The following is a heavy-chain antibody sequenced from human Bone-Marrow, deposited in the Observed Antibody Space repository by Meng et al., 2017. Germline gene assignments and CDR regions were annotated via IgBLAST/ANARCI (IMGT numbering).Heavy chain of an antibody. Sequence: GGPLRLSCAASGFTFSSYSMNWVRQAPGKGLEWVSSISSSSSYIYYADSVKGRFTISRDNAKNSLYLQMNSLRAEDTAVYYCARVARNGYDYWGQGTLVTVSS. CDR3: ARVARNGYDY. D-gene: IGHD4-11*01. CDR2: ISSSSSYI. CDR1: GFTFSSYS. J-gene: IGHJ4*02. V-gene: IGHV3-21*01.